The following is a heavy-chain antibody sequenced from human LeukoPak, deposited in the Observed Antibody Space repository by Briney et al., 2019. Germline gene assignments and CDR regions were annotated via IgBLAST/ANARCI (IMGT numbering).Heavy chain of an antibody. Sequence: GESLKISCAASGFTFSSYSMNWVRQAPGKGLEWVSSISSSSSYIYYADSVKGRFTISRDNAKNSLYLQMNSLRAEDTAVYYCARGVTIFGAPRQSTNWFDPWGQGTLVTVSS. D-gene: IGHD3-3*01. J-gene: IGHJ5*02. CDR3: ARGVTIFGAPRQSTNWFDP. CDR1: GFTFSSYS. CDR2: ISSSSSYI. V-gene: IGHV3-21*01.